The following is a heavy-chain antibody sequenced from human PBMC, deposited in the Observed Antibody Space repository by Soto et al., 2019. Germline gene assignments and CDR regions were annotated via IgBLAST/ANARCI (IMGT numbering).Heavy chain of an antibody. CDR1: GFTFSSHI. CDR3: ATSVVMPDTHYFDS. V-gene: IGHV3-21*01. J-gene: IGHJ4*02. CDR2: FSTSNTSI. D-gene: IGHD5-18*01. Sequence: GGSRRRSWAASGFTFSSHIMYWGRKAPGKGLEWVSSFSTSNTSIDFSDSVKGRFTISRDNAKQSLFLQMSSLRAEDTAVYFCATSVVMPDTHYFDSWGQGALVTVSS.